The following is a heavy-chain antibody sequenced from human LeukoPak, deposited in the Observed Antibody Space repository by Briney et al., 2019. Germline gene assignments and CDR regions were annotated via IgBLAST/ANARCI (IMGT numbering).Heavy chain of an antibody. CDR1: GFTFSDYN. Sequence: GGSLRLSCAASGFTFSDYNMRWIRQAPGKWLEWVSSISRSGSTKYYADSVKGRFTISRDNAKNSLFLQMNSLRAEDTAVYYCARVLRYCSGGNCYSGGLGYMDVWGKGTTVTISS. V-gene: IGHV3-11*01. J-gene: IGHJ6*03. CDR3: ARVLRYCSGGNCYSGGLGYMDV. CDR2: ISRSGSTK. D-gene: IGHD2-15*01.